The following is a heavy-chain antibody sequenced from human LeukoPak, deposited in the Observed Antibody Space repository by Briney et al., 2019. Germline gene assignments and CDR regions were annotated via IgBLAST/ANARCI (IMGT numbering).Heavy chain of an antibody. V-gene: IGHV3-30*04. CDR3: ARDQYEVPYYSNYDGMNV. CDR2: ISYDGSNK. Sequence: GGSLRLSCAASGFTFSSYAMHWVRQAPGKGLEWVAVISYDGSNKYYADSVKGRFTISRDNSKNTLYLQMNSLRAEDTAVYYCARDQYEVPYYSNYDGMNVWGQGTTVIVSS. D-gene: IGHD3-16*01. J-gene: IGHJ6*02. CDR1: GFTFSSYA.